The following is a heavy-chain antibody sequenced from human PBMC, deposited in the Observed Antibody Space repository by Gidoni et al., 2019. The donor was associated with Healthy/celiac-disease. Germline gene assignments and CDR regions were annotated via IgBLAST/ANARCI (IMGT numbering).Heavy chain of an antibody. J-gene: IGHJ5*02. CDR2: ISGSGGST. V-gene: IGHV3-23*01. CDR1: GFTFSSYA. D-gene: IGHD5-12*01. CDR3: AKDTGVYGYNYHFA. Sequence: EVQLLESGGGLVQPGGSLRLSCAASGFTFSSYAMSWVRQAPGKGLEWVSAISGSGGSTSYADSVKCRFTISRDNSKNTLYLHMNSLRAEYTAVYYCAKDTGVYGYNYHFAWGQGTLVTVSS.